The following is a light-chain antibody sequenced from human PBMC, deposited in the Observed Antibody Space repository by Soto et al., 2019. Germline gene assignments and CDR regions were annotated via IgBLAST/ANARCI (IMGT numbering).Light chain of an antibody. V-gene: IGLV1-51*01. J-gene: IGLJ2*01. CDR2: DNI. CDR3: GTWDSSLSAVV. CDR1: SSNIGNNY. Sequence: QSVLTQPPSVSAAPGQKVTISCSGSSSNIGNNYVSWYQQFPGTAPKLLIFDNIKRPSGIPERFSAFTSGTSATLDITGLQTGDEADYYCGTWDSSLSAVVFGGGTKVTVL.